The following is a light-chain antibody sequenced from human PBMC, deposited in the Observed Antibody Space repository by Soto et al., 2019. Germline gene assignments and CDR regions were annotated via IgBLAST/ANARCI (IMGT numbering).Light chain of an antibody. CDR1: QSVRSTY. CDR2: GAS. J-gene: IGKJ4*01. Sequence: EIVLTQSPGTLSLSPGERATLSCRASQSVRSTYLAWYQQKPGQAPRLLIYGASSRATGIPDRFSGSGSGTDFTLTISRLEPEDFAVYYCQQYGGSPLFTFGGGTKVEIK. CDR3: QQYGGSPLFT. V-gene: IGKV3-20*01.